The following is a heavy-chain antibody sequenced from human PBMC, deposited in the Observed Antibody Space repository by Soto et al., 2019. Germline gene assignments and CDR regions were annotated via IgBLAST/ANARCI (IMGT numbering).Heavy chain of an antibody. J-gene: IGHJ4*02. CDR2: MNPSNGNT. Sequence: KVSCLESSFAFQSYAARFVRQDTGQGLEWMGWMNPSNGNTGYAQKFQGRVTMTRDTSISTAYMELSSLTSADTAVYYCARFVRHQLPTIDYWGQGALV. D-gene: IGHD1-26*01. CDR3: ARFVRHQLPTIDY. CDR1: SFAFQSYA. V-gene: IGHV1-8*01.